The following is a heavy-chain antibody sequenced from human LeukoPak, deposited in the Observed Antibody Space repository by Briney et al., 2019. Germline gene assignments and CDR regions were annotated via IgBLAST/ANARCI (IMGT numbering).Heavy chain of an antibody. Sequence: SETLSLTCTVSGGSLSSYYWSWIRQPPGKGLEWIGYIYYSGSTNYNPSLKSRVTISVDTSKNQFSLKLSSVTAADTAVYYCARGGYSSSWYVRGGWFDPWGQGTLVTVSS. CDR1: GGSLSSYY. CDR2: IYYSGST. D-gene: IGHD6-13*01. J-gene: IGHJ5*02. CDR3: ARGGYSSSWYVRGGWFDP. V-gene: IGHV4-59*08.